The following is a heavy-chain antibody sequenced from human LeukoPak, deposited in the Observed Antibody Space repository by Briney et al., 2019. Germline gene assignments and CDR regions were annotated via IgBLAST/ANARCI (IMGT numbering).Heavy chain of an antibody. CDR2: IYYSGST. D-gene: IGHD2-2*01. V-gene: IGHV4-59*01. CDR1: GGSISSYY. Sequence: SEALSLTCTVSGGSISSYYWSWIRQPPGKGLEWIGYIYYSGSTNYNPSLKSRVTISVDTSKNQFSLKLSPVTAADTAVYYCARDGEGTIDYWGQGTLVTVSS. J-gene: IGHJ4*02. CDR3: ARDGEGTIDY.